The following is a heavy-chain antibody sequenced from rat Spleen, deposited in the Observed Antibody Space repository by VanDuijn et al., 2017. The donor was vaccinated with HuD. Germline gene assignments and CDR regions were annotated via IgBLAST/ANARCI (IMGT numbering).Heavy chain of an antibody. J-gene: IGHJ4*01. D-gene: IGHD1-12*02. CDR3: ARWDYYDGTYGVMDA. Sequence: VRLQESGPGLVRPSQSLSLTCSVTAYSITSSYRWNWIRKFPGNKLEWMGYISYSGSTSYNPSLKSRISITRDTSKNQFFLQLNSVTTEDTATYYCARWDYYDGTYGVMDAWGQGASVTVSS. CDR2: ISYSGST. CDR1: AYSITSSYR. V-gene: IGHV3-3*01.